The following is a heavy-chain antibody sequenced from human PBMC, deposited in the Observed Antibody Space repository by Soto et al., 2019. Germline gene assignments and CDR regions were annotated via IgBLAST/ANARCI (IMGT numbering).Heavy chain of an antibody. Sequence: EVQLVESGGGLVQPGGSLRLSCAASGFTFSSHSMNWVRQAPGKGLEWVSHISSSSSTIYYADSVKGRFTISRDNAKNSLYLQMTSLRDEDTAVYYCTRAAFGQLWLTDHWGQGTLVTVSS. CDR2: ISSSSSTI. D-gene: IGHD5-18*01. CDR1: GFTFSSHS. J-gene: IGHJ4*02. CDR3: TRAAFGQLWLTDH. V-gene: IGHV3-48*02.